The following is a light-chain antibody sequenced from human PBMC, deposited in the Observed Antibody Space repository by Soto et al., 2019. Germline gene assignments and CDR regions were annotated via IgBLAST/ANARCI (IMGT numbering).Light chain of an antibody. CDR3: HSYDRSLSGAV. V-gene: IGLV2-8*01. CDR2: QVN. Sequence: QSALTQPPSASGSPGQSVTISCTGTSSDIGVYDFVSWYQQHPGKAPKVIIYQVNKRPSGVPDRFSGSKSGNTASLTVSGLRPEDEADYFCHSYDRSLSGAVFGGGTKLTVL. J-gene: IGLJ3*02. CDR1: SSDIGVYDF.